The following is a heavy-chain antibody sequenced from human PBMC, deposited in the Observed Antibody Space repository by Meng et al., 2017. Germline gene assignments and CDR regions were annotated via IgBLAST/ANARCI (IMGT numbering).Heavy chain of an antibody. CDR3: VDSSGYYYGGGY. Sequence: GQGGEAGGGLGQPGGSLKLSCAASGFTFSGSAMHWVRQASGKGLEWVGRIRSKANSYATAYAASVKGRFTISRDDSKNTAYLQMNSLKTEDTAVYYCVDSSGYYYGGGYWGQGTLVTVSS. D-gene: IGHD3-22*01. CDR2: IRSKANSYAT. CDR1: GFTFSGSA. J-gene: IGHJ4*02. V-gene: IGHV3-73*02.